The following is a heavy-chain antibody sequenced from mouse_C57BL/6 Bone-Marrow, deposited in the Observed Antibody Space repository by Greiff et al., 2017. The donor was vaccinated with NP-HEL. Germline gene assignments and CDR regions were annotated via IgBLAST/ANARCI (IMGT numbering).Heavy chain of an antibody. CDR3: STITTVVALYAMDY. J-gene: IGHJ4*01. Sequence: VKLQQSGAELVRPGASVKLSCKASGYTFTDYYINWVKQRPGQGLEWIARIYPGSGNTYYNEKFKGKATLTAEKSSSTAYMQLSSLTSEDSAVYFCSTITTVVALYAMDYWGQGTSVTVSS. CDR2: IYPGSGNT. V-gene: IGHV1-76*01. CDR1: GYTFTDYY. D-gene: IGHD1-1*01.